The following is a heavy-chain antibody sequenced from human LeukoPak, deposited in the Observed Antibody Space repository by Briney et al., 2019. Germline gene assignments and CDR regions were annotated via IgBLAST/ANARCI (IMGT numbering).Heavy chain of an antibody. J-gene: IGHJ4*02. D-gene: IGHD3-10*01. CDR1: GFTFSSYA. V-gene: IGHV3-23*01. CDR3: AKDLYYGSGSPYYFDY. Sequence: GGSLRLSCAASGFTFSSYAMSWVRQAPGKGLEWVSAISGSGGSTYYADSVKGRFTISRDNSKNALYLQMNSLRAEDTAVYYCAKDLYYGSGSPYYFDYWGQGTLVTVSS. CDR2: ISGSGGST.